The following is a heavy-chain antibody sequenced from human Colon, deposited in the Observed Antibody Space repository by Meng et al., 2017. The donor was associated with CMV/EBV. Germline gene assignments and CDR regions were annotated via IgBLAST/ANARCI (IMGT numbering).Heavy chain of an antibody. J-gene: IGHJ5*02. V-gene: IGHV1-8*03. CDR2: MNPNSGNT. CDR3: ARGSGYDFWSGYTLDWFDP. Sequence: ASVKVSCKASGYTFTSYDINWVRQATGQGLEWMGWMNPNSGNTGYAQKSQGRVTITRNTSISTAYMELSSLRSEDTSVYYCARGSGYDFWSGYTLDWFDPWGQGTLVTVSS. D-gene: IGHD3-3*01. CDR1: GYTFTSYD.